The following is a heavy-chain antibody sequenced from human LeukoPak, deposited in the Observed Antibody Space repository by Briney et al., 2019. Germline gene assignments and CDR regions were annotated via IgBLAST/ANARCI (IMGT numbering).Heavy chain of an antibody. Sequence: PGGSLRLSCAASGFTFSSYAMSWVRQAPGKGLEWVSAISGSGGSTYYADSVKGRFTISRDNSKNTLYLQMNSLRAEDTAVYYCAKDPYGGYSYGYRTFDPWGQGTLVTVSS. J-gene: IGHJ5*02. CDR3: AKDPYGGYSYGYRTFDP. CDR1: GFTFSSYA. CDR2: ISGSGGST. V-gene: IGHV3-23*01. D-gene: IGHD5-18*01.